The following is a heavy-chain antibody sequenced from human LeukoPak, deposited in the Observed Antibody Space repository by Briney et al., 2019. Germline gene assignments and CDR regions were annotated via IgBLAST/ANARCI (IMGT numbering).Heavy chain of an antibody. Sequence: GGSLRLSCAASGFTFNDYSMNWVRQAPGKGLEWVSSISSSGSYTYYEDSVKGRFTTSRDNAKNSLYLQMNSLRVEDTAVYYCASVFVNEDASSSPHYWGQGSLVTVSS. J-gene: IGHJ4*02. CDR2: ISSSGSYT. CDR1: GFTFNDYS. CDR3: ASVFVNEDASSSPHY. V-gene: IGHV3-21*01. D-gene: IGHD6-6*01.